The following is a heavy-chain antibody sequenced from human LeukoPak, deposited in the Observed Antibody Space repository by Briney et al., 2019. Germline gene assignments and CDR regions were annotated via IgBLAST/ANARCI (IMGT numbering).Heavy chain of an antibody. V-gene: IGHV5-51*01. CDR3: AGGYLAAVDGFDI. CDR1: GYSITSYW. Sequence: GESLQISCNASGYSITSYWISWVRQMPGKGLEWMGIIYPGDSDTRYSPSFQGQVTISADKSISTAYLQWRSLKASDTAMYYCAGGYLAAVDGFDIWGQGTMVSVSS. CDR2: IYPGDSDT. J-gene: IGHJ3*02. D-gene: IGHD3-22*01.